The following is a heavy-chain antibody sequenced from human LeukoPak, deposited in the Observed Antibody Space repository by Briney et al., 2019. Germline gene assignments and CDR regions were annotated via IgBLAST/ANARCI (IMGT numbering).Heavy chain of an antibody. CDR2: IKQDGSEK. D-gene: IGHD6-19*01. CDR1: GFTFSSYW. CDR3: ARGYSSGWYPNAFDI. J-gene: IGHJ3*02. V-gene: IGHV3-7*01. Sequence: GGSLRLSCAASGFTFSSYWMSWVRQAXXXXXEWXXNIKQDGSEKYYVDSVKGRFTISRDNAKNSLYLQMNSLRAEDTAVYYCARGYSSGWYPNAFDIWGQGTMVTVSS.